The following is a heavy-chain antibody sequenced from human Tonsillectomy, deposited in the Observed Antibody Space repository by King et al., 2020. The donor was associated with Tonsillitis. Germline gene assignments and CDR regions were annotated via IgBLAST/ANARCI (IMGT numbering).Heavy chain of an antibody. CDR3: ARKHKVATTGHYAFDV. V-gene: IGHV4-39*07. CDR1: GDSFSSHDYY. CDR2: FYYGGTT. J-gene: IGHJ3*01. Sequence: QLQESGPGLVKPSETLFLTCTLSGDSFSSHDYYWAWIRQSPEKGLEWIASFYYGGTTYYNPSLRSRVTISVDSANNQFSLRLTSLTAADTALYYCARKHKVATTGHYAFDVWGRGTMVTVSS. D-gene: IGHD5-12*01.